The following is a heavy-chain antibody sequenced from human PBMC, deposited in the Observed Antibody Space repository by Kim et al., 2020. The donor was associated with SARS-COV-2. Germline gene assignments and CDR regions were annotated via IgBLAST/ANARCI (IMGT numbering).Heavy chain of an antibody. J-gene: IGHJ4*02. CDR3: ARVGGYNYFDY. Sequence: SETLSLTCTVSGGSVSSGSYYWSWIRQPPGKGLEWIGYIYYSGSTNYNPSLKSRVTISVDTSKNQFSLKLSSVTAADTAVYYCARVGGYNYFDYWGQGTLVTVSS. CDR1: GGSVSSGSYY. CDR2: IYYSGST. D-gene: IGHD5-12*01. V-gene: IGHV4-61*01.